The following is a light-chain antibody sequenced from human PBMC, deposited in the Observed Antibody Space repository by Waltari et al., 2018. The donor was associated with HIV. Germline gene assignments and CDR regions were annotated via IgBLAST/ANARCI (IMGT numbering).Light chain of an antibody. CDR2: SAS. J-gene: IGKJ2*01. Sequence: EILMTQSPDTLSVSPGETATLSCRASQGVNIKLAWYQQKPGQAPRLLIYSASTRATGIPARFSGSGSGTEFTLTITSLQSEDFTIYYYQQYNNWPYTFGQGTKLEI. CDR3: QQYNNWPYT. V-gene: IGKV3-15*01. CDR1: QGVNIK.